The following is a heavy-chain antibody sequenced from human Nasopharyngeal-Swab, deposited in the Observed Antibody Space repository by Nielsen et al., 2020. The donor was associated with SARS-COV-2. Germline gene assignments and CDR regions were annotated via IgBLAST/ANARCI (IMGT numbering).Heavy chain of an antibody. CDR3: ARRKDNFDY. V-gene: IGHV3-7*03. J-gene: IGHJ4*02. Sequence: GESLKISCAASGFTFSSYWMSWVRQAPGKGLEWVANIKQDGSEKYYVDSVRGRFTISRDNAKNSLYLQMNSLRAEDTAVYYCARRKDNFDYWGQGTLVTVSS. CDR1: GFTFSSYW. D-gene: IGHD2-15*01. CDR2: IKQDGSEK.